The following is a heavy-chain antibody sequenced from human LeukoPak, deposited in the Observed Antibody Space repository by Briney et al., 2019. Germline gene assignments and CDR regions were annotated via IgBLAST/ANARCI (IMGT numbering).Heavy chain of an antibody. CDR3: ARHFPFFGVEDAFDI. CDR2: IYYSGST. J-gene: IGHJ3*02. CDR1: GGSISSSSYY. D-gene: IGHD3-3*01. V-gene: IGHV4-39*01. Sequence: PSETLSLTCTVSGGSISSSSYYWGWIRQPPGKGLEWIGSIYYSGSTYYNPSLKSRVTISVDTSKNQFPLKLSSVTAADTAVYYCARHFPFFGVEDAFDIWGQGTMVTVSS.